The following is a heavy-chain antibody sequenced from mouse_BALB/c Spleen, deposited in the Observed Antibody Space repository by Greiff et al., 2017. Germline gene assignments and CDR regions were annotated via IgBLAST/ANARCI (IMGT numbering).Heavy chain of an antibody. CDR1: GYSFTGYF. V-gene: IGHV1-20*02. J-gene: IGHJ3*01. CDR3: ATYYGNYGFAY. Sequence: VQLKQSGPELVKPGASVKISCKASGYSFTGYFMNWVMQSNGKSLEWIGRINPYNGDTFYNQKFKGKATLTVDKSSSTAHMELRSLASEDSAVYYCATYYGNYGFAYWGQGTLVTVSA. CDR2: INPYNGDT. D-gene: IGHD2-10*01.